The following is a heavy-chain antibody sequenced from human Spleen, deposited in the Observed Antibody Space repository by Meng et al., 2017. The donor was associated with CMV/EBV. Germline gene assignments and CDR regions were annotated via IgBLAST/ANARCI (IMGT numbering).Heavy chain of an antibody. CDR2: IFHSGTT. CDR1: GASISTNW. J-gene: IGHJ4*02. D-gene: IGHD2-8*01. V-gene: IGHV4-4*02. Sequence: SLTCAVSGASISTNWWTWVRQPPGKGLEWIGQIFHSGTTNYNPSLKSRVSISIDKSKNQFSLRLKSVTAADTAVYYCAREGVYYFDYWGPGALVTV. CDR3: AREGVYYFDY.